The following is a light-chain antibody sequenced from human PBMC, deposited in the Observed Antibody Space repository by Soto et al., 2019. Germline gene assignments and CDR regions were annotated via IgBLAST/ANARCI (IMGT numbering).Light chain of an antibody. J-gene: IGLJ3*02. V-gene: IGLV2-14*01. CDR2: EVN. CDR3: SSFTGSSTQV. Sequence: QSVLPQPASVSGSLGQSITISCTGTSSDVGGYNYVSWYQQHPGKVPKLMIYEVNNRPSGVSNRFSGSKSANTASLTISGLQADDEADYYCSSFTGSSTQVFGGGTKVTVL. CDR1: SSDVGGYNY.